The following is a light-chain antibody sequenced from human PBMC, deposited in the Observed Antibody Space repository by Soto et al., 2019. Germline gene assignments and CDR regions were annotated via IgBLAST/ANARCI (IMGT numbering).Light chain of an antibody. CDR1: QSVSSN. CDR2: GAS. Sequence: EIVMTQSPATLSVSPGERATLSCRASQSVSSNLAWYQQKPGLAPRLLIYGASTRATVLPVRFSGSGSGTEFTLTISSLQSEDFAVYYCQQYNNWPRTFGQGTKVEIK. J-gene: IGKJ1*01. V-gene: IGKV3-15*01. CDR3: QQYNNWPRT.